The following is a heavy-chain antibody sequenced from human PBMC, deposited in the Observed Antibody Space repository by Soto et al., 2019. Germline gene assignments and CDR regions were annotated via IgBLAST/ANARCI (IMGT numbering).Heavy chain of an antibody. Sequence: SVKVSFKASGGTFSSYAISWVRQAPGQGLEWMGGIIPIFGTANYAQKFQGRVTITADESTSTAYMELSSLRSEDTAVYYCARDQTGYFEIGWFDPWGQGTLVTVSS. CDR1: GGTFSSYA. CDR2: IIPIFGTA. D-gene: IGHD3-9*01. V-gene: IGHV1-69*13. J-gene: IGHJ5*02. CDR3: ARDQTGYFEIGWFDP.